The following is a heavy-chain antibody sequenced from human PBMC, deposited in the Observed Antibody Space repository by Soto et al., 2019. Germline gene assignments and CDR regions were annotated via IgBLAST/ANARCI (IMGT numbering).Heavy chain of an antibody. D-gene: IGHD1-1*01. CDR2: MNQDGSEK. Sequence: EVQLVESGGGLVQPGGSLRLSCTVSGFTFGDYWMTWVRQAPGKGLEWVANMNQDGSEKYYVDSVQGRFAISRDNAKKSLYLQTHNLSAEDTAVYYCASQRVSYTMDVWDQGTTVTVSS. CDR1: GFTFGDYW. J-gene: IGHJ6*02. CDR3: ASQRVSYTMDV. V-gene: IGHV3-7*05.